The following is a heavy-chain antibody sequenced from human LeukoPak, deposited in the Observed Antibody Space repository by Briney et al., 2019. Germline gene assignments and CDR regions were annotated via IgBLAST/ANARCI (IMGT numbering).Heavy chain of an antibody. D-gene: IGHD4-17*01. CDR2: IYYSNT. Sequence: SETLSLTCTVSGGSISSYYWSWIRQPPGKGLESIGYIYYSNTNYNPSLKSRVTISVDTSKNQFSLKPSSVTAADTAVYYCARLKYGDYGLYYFDYWGQGTLVTVSS. J-gene: IGHJ4*02. CDR3: ARLKYGDYGLYYFDY. V-gene: IGHV4-59*08. CDR1: GGSISSYY.